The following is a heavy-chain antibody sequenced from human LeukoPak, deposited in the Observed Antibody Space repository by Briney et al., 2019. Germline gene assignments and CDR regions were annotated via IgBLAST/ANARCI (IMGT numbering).Heavy chain of an antibody. Sequence: PGGSLRLSCAASGFTFSSYGMHWVRQAPGRGLEWVAVISYDGSNKYYADSVKGRFTISRDDSKNTLYLQMNSLRAEDTAVYYCGKDRERVVDYWGQGTLVTVSS. CDR3: GKDRERVVDY. CDR1: GFTFSSYG. D-gene: IGHD1-1*01. V-gene: IGHV3-30*18. CDR2: ISYDGSNK. J-gene: IGHJ4*02.